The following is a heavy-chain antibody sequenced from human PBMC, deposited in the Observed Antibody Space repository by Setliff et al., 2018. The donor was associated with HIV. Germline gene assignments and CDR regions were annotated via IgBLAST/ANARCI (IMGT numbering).Heavy chain of an antibody. CDR3: ARRVPPIPSGDLDY. J-gene: IGHJ4*02. D-gene: IGHD4-17*01. V-gene: IGHV1-2*02. CDR2: INPNSSDT. Sequence: ASVKVSCKASGYKFTGHHIHWVRQAPGQGLEWMGWINPNSSDTNYAQKFQGRVTMTRDTSISTAYMDLSRLRSDDTAVYYCARRVPPIPSGDLDYWGQGTLVTVSS. CDR1: GYKFTGHH.